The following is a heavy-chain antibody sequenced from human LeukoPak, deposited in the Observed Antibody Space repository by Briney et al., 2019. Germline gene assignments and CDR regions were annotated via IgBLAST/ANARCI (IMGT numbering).Heavy chain of an antibody. J-gene: IGHJ4*02. CDR3: ARIGYCSGGSCRYFDY. D-gene: IGHD2-15*01. CDR2: ISSSSSYT. Sequence: PGGSLRLSCAASGFTFSSYSMNWVRQAPGKGLEWVSSISSSSSYTYYADSVKGRFTISRDNAKNSLYLQMNSLRAEDTAVYYCARIGYCSGGSCRYFDYWGQGTPVTVSS. V-gene: IGHV3-21*01. CDR1: GFTFSSYS.